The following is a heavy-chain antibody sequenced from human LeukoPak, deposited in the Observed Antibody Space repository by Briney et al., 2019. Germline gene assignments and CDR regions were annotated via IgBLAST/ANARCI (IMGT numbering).Heavy chain of an antibody. D-gene: IGHD5-18*01. CDR3: VRPVRYSYGLV. Sequence: SETLSLTCTVSGDSISSGSYYWSWIRQPAGKGLEWIGRIYTTGGTNYNPSLKNRVTISVDTSKNQFSLKLSSVTAADTAVYYCVRPVRYSYGLVWGQGTLVTVSS. CDR1: GDSISSGSYY. CDR2: IYTTGGT. J-gene: IGHJ4*02. V-gene: IGHV4-61*02.